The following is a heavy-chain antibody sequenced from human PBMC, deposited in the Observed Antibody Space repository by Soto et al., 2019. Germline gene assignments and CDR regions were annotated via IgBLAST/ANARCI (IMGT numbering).Heavy chain of an antibody. J-gene: IGHJ6*02. Sequence: VGSLRLSCAASGFTFSNYAMNWVRQAPGKGLEWVAVISHDGSNEGYADSVKGRFTISRDSSKSTLYVQMNSLRAEDTAVYYCARGFWSGYRAKMDVWGQGTTVTVSS. CDR2: ISHDGSNE. D-gene: IGHD3-3*01. V-gene: IGHV3-30-3*01. CDR1: GFTFSNYA. CDR3: ARGFWSGYRAKMDV.